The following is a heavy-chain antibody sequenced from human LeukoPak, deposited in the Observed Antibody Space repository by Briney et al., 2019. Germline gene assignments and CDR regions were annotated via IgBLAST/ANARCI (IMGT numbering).Heavy chain of an antibody. Sequence: SETLSLTCTVSGGSISSYYWSWIRQPPGKGLEWIGEINHSGSTNYNSSLKSRVTISVDTSKNQFSLKLSSVTAADTAVYYCARGAYSLFDYWGQGTLVTVSS. CDR2: INHSGST. CDR3: ARGAYSLFDY. CDR1: GGSISSYY. D-gene: IGHD5-18*01. J-gene: IGHJ4*02. V-gene: IGHV4-34*01.